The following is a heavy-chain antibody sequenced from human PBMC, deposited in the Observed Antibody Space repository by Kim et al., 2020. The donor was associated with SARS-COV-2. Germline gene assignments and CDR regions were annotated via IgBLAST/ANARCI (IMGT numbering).Heavy chain of an antibody. CDR2: IGTAGDT. CDR1: GFTFSSYD. V-gene: IGHV3-13*01. D-gene: IGHD3-10*01. J-gene: IGHJ6*02. Sequence: GGSLRLSCAASGFTFSSYDMHWVRQATGKGLEWVSAIGTAGDTYYPGSVKGRFTISRENAKNSLYLQMNSLRAGDTAVYYCARGITMVRGVIPLYYYYGMDVWGQGTTVTVSS. CDR3: ARGITMVRGVIPLYYYYGMDV.